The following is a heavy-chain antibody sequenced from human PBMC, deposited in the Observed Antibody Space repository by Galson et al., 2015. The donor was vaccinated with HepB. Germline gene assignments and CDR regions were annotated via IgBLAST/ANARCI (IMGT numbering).Heavy chain of an antibody. V-gene: IGHV1-2*02. CDR2: INPNNGRT. J-gene: IGHJ4*02. Sequence: SVKVSCKASGDTLTGYYMHWMRQDPGQGLEWIGGINPNNGRTKYVQKFQERVTANRDTPTKTVYMELTRLTSDDTAVYYCTAEHCSGASGDSCLKAFAYWGQGTLVTVSS. CDR1: GDTLTGYY. D-gene: IGHD2-15*01. CDR3: TAEHCSGASGDSCLKAFAY.